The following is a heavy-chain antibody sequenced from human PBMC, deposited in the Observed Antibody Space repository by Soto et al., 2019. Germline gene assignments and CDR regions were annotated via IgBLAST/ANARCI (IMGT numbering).Heavy chain of an antibody. J-gene: IGHJ5*01. CDR3: ARGALLYATPGRNWFES. D-gene: IGHD6-13*01. Sequence: QVHLQESGPGLVKASGTLSLTCAVSGASISGSHWWSWVRQSPGKGLEWIGEIFYSGHTNYNPSLQSRVTISLDKSTNRFSLTLSSVTAADTAVYYCARGALLYATPGRNWFESWGQGALVIVSS. V-gene: IGHV4-4*02. CDR1: GASISGSHW. CDR2: IFYSGHT.